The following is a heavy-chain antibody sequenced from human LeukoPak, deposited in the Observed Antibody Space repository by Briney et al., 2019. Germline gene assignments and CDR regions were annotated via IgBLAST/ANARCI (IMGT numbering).Heavy chain of an antibody. CDR2: INHSGST. CDR1: GGSFSGYY. J-gene: IGHJ3*02. CDR3: ARHQGYCSSTSCYKRAGAFDI. Sequence: SETLSLTCAVYGGSFSGYYWSWIRQPPGKGLEWIGEINHSGSTNYNPSLKSRVTISVDTSKNQFSLKLSSVTAADTAVYYCARHQGYCSSTSCYKRAGAFDIWGQGTMVTVSS. D-gene: IGHD2-2*02. V-gene: IGHV4-34*01.